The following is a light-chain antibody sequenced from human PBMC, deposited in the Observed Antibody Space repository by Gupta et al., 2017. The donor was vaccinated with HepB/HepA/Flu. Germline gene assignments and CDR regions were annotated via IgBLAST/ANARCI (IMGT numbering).Light chain of an antibody. CDR1: QRLLHTDGFNY. J-gene: IGKJ1*01. CDR2: LAS. CDR3: RQSLQSPRT. V-gene: IGKV2-28*01. Sequence: EIGITQSPLSLPVTPGEPASISCRSSQRLLHTDGFNYLDWYLQKPGQSPQLLIYLASKRASGVSDRFSGSVSGTDFTLKISRGEPEDVGVYYCRQSLQSPRTFGQGTKVEI.